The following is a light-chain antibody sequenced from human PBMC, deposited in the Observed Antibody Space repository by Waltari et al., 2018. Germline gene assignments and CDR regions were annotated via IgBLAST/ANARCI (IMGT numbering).Light chain of an antibody. J-gene: IGKJ1*01. CDR3: QHYVRLPAT. Sequence: EIVLTQSPATLSLSPGDRATLSCRASQSVSRALAWYQQKPGQAPRLLIYGASGRATGIPDSFSGSGSGTDFSLTISRLEPEDFAVYFCQHYVRLPATFGQGTKVEIK. CDR1: QSVSRA. V-gene: IGKV3-20*01. CDR2: GAS.